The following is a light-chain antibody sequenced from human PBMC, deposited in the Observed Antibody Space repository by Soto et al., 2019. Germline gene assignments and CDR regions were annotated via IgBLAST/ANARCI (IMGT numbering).Light chain of an antibody. J-gene: IGLJ3*02. V-gene: IGLV1-44*01. CDR3: AAWDDSLNEWV. CDR1: SSNIGSNT. Sequence: QLVLTQAPSASGTPGQRVTISCSGSSSNIGSNTVNWYRQLPGTAPKLLIYTNNQWPSGVPDRFSGSKSGTSASLAISGLQSEDEADYYCAAWDDSLNEWVFGGGTKVTVL. CDR2: TNN.